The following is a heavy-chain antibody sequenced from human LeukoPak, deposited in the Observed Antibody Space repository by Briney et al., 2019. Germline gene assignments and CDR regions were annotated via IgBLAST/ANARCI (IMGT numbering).Heavy chain of an antibody. Sequence: PGGSLRLSCVASGLSVSSSYMSWVRQAPGKGLEWVSAISGSRTGTYYADSVKGRFTISRDNSKNTLYLQMNSLRAEDTALYYCAKLYTSSFDYWGQGTLVTVSS. J-gene: IGHJ4*02. CDR2: ISGSRTGT. CDR3: AKLYTSSFDY. CDR1: GLSVSSSY. V-gene: IGHV3-23*01. D-gene: IGHD6-6*01.